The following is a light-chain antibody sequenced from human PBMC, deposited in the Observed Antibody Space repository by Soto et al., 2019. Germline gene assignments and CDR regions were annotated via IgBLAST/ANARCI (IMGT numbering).Light chain of an antibody. CDR1: QSINSY. Sequence: DIQMTQSPSSLSASVGDRVTITCRASQSINSYLNWYQHKPGKAPKLLIYAASSLQSGVPSRFSGSGSETDFTLTISSLQPEDFATFYCQQSYSTPETFGGGTKVEIQ. J-gene: IGKJ4*01. CDR3: QQSYSTPET. CDR2: AAS. V-gene: IGKV1-39*01.